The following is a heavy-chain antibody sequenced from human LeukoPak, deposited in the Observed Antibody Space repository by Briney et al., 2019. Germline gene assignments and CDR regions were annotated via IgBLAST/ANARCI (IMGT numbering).Heavy chain of an antibody. V-gene: IGHV1-69*04. CDR1: GGTFSSYA. Sequence: GASVTVSCKASGGTFSSYAISWVRQAPGQGLEWMGRIIPILGIANYAQKFQGRVTITADKSTSTAYMELSSLRSEDTAVYYCATIRSYYDSSGYPPEFDYWGQGTLVTVSS. J-gene: IGHJ4*02. CDR2: IIPILGIA. CDR3: ATIRSYYDSSGYPPEFDY. D-gene: IGHD3-22*01.